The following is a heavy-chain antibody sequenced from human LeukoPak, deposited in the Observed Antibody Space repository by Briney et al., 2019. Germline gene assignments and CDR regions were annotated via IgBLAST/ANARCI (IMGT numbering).Heavy chain of an antibody. D-gene: IGHD1-26*01. CDR2: FDPEDGET. J-gene: IGHJ4*02. CDR3: ARCSGSYSTPDYFDY. CDR1: GYTLTELS. Sequence: WASVTVSCKVSGYTLTELSMHWVRQAPGKGLEWMGGFDPEDGETIYAQKFQGRVTMTTDTSTSTAYMELRSLRSDDTAVYYCARCSGSYSTPDYFDYWGQGTLVTVSS. V-gene: IGHV1-24*01.